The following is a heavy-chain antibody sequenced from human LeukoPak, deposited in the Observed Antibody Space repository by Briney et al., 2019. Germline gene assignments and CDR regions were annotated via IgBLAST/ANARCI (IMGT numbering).Heavy chain of an antibody. CDR2: IYTSGST. CDR1: GGSISSYY. Sequence: SETLSLTCTVSGGSISSYYWSWIRQPAGKGLEWIGRIYTSGSTNYNPSLKSRVTMSVDTPKNQFSLKLSSVTAADTAVYYCARDIIAAAGSNWFDPWGQGTLVTVSS. D-gene: IGHD6-13*01. V-gene: IGHV4-4*07. CDR3: ARDIIAAAGSNWFDP. J-gene: IGHJ5*02.